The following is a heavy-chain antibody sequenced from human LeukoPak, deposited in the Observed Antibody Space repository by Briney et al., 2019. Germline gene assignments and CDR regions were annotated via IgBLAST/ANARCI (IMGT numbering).Heavy chain of an antibody. CDR1: GYTFTSYA. V-gene: IGHV1-18*01. Sequence: GASVKVSCKASGYTFTSYAMHWVRQAPGQRLEWMGWISAYNGNTNYAQKLQGRVTMTTDTSTSTTYMELRSLRSDDTAVYYCARARGGFYYMDVWGKGTTVTVSS. J-gene: IGHJ6*03. CDR3: ARARGGFYYMDV. D-gene: IGHD2-15*01. CDR2: ISAYNGNT.